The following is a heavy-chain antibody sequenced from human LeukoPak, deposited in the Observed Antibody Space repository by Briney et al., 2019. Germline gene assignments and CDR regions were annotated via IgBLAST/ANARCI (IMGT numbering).Heavy chain of an antibody. CDR2: ISGYNGNT. Sequence: ASVKVSCKCSGYTFTSYGISWVRQAPGQGLQWMGWISGYNGNTYYAQKVQGRVTMTTDTSTSTAYMELRSLRSDDTAVYYCARDIAVAGISSLFDYWGQGTLVTVSS. J-gene: IGHJ4*02. V-gene: IGHV1-18*04. CDR3: ARDIAVAGISSLFDY. CDR1: GYTFTSYG. D-gene: IGHD6-19*01.